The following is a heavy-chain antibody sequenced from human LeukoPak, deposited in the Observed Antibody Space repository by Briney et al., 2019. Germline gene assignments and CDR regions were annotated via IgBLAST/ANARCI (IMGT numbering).Heavy chain of an antibody. J-gene: IGHJ4*02. CDR2: IIPILGIA. Sequence: ASVKVSCKASGGTFSSYAISWVRQAPGQGLEWMGRIIPILGIANYAQKFQGRVTITADKSTSTAYMELSSLRSEDTAVYYCARDGRYSSSWYDAFFDYWGQGTLVTVSS. V-gene: IGHV1-69*04. CDR3: ARDGRYSSSWYDAFFDY. D-gene: IGHD6-13*01. CDR1: GGTFSSYA.